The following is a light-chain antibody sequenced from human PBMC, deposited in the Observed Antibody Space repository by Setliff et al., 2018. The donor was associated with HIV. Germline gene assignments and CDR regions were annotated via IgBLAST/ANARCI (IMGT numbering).Light chain of an antibody. CDR3: SSYTTTTIEG. V-gene: IGLV2-14*01. J-gene: IGLJ2*01. CDR2: EVS. Sequence: QSVLAQPASVSGSPGQSITIYCNGTNSDVGGYHYDSWYKQHPGKAPKLMIYEVSNRPSGVSNRFSGSKSGNTASLTISGLHAVDDADYYCSSYTTTTIEGFGRGAK. CDR1: NSDVGGYHY.